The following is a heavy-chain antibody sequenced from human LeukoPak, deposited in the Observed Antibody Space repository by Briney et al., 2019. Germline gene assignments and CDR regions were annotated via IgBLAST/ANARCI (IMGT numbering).Heavy chain of an antibody. CDR3: ARLSWSTVDY. CDR2: IYYSGST. CDR1: GGSISSSSYY. V-gene: IGHV4-39*07. J-gene: IGHJ4*02. Sequence: SETLSLTCTVSGGSISSSSYYWVWIRQPPGKGLEWIGSIYYSGSTYYNPSLKSRVTISVDTSKNQFSLKLSSVTAADTAVYYCARLSWSTVDYWGQGTLVTVSS. D-gene: IGHD1-14*01.